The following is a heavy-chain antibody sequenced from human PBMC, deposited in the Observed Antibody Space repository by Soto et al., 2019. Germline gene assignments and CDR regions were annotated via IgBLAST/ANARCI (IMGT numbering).Heavy chain of an antibody. CDR1: GGSVTMSSFS. D-gene: IGHD1-26*01. Sequence: LQLQESGSGLVQPSQTLSLTCALSGGSVTMSSFSWAWVRQPPGRGLQWIGYISHSGATSSDPTLKSRVTTSRDRAKNQFSLKLTSVTAADTALYYWASLDYYGSWLDPWGQGTLVTVSS. CDR2: ISHSGAT. CDR3: ASLDYYGSWLDP. J-gene: IGHJ5*02. V-gene: IGHV4-30-2*01.